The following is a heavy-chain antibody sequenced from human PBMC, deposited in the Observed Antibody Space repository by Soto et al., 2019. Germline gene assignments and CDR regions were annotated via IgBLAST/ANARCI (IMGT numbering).Heavy chain of an antibody. CDR1: GGSFSGYY. Sequence: SETLSLTCAVYGGSFSGYYWSWIRQPPGKGLEWIGEINHSGSTNYNPSLKSRVTISVDTSKNQFSLELSSVTAADTAVYYCARGDQYYDILTQNWFDPWGQGTLVTVSS. V-gene: IGHV4-34*01. D-gene: IGHD3-9*01. CDR2: INHSGST. CDR3: ARGDQYYDILTQNWFDP. J-gene: IGHJ5*02.